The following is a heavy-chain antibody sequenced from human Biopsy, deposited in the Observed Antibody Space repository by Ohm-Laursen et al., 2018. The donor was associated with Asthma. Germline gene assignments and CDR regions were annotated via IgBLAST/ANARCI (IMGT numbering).Heavy chain of an antibody. CDR3: AKVRSDWVITESFDY. D-gene: IGHD3-22*01. J-gene: IGHJ4*02. CDR1: GFKFDEYT. Sequence: SLRLSCSASGFKFDEYTMHWVRQAPGKGLEWVSGISWNSATIGYADSVEGRFTISRDNAKNSVFLHMVSLRPEDTAFYYCAKVRSDWVITESFDYWGQGVLVTVSS. V-gene: IGHV3-9*01. CDR2: ISWNSATI.